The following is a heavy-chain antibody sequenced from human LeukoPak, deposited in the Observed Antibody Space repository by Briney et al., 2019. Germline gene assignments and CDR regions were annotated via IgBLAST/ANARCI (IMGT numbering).Heavy chain of an antibody. V-gene: IGHV4-59*01. CDR2: IYYSGST. J-gene: IGHJ5*02. Sequence: PSETLSLTCTASGGSISSYYWSWIRQPPGKGLEWIGYIYYSGSTNYNPSLKSRVTISVDTSKNQFSLKLSSVTAADTAVYYCARVGCSGGSCYSDNVSWFDPWGQGTLVTVSS. D-gene: IGHD2-15*01. CDR3: ARVGCSGGSCYSDNVSWFDP. CDR1: GGSISSYY.